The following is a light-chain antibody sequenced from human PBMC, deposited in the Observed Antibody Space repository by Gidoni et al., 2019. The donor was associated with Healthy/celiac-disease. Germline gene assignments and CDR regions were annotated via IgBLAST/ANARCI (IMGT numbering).Light chain of an antibody. CDR2: LGS. V-gene: IGKV2-28*01. J-gene: IGKJ4*01. CDR3: MQALQTPLT. Sequence: DIVMTQSPLSLPVTPGEPASISCRSSQSLLHSNGYNYLDWYLQKPGQSPQLLIYLGSNRASGVPDRFSGSGSGTDFTLKISRVEAEAVGFYYCMQALQTPLTFGGGTKVEIK. CDR1: QSLLHSNGYNY.